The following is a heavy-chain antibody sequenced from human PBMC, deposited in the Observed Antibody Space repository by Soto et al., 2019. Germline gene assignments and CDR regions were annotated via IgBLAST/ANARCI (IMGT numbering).Heavy chain of an antibody. CDR1: GFTFSSYD. V-gene: IGHV3-23*01. CDR3: AKVGSSGWYYFDY. J-gene: IGHJ4*02. CDR2: ISDGGVTT. D-gene: IGHD6-19*01. Sequence: EVQLLESGGGLVQPGWSLRLSCAASGFTFSSYDMSWVRHAPGKGLEWVSTISDGGVTTYYTNSVKGRFTTSRDNSKNTLYLQMNSLRAEDTALYYCAKVGSSGWYYFDYWGQGTLVPVSS.